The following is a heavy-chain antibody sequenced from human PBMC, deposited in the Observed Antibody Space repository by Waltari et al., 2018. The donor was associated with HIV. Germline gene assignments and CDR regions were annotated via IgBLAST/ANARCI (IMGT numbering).Heavy chain of an antibody. CDR1: GFTFSSYW. J-gene: IGHJ4*02. V-gene: IGHV3-74*01. CDR2: INRDGSST. Sequence: EVQLVESGGGLIQPGGSLRLSCAASGFTFSSYWMHWVRQAPGKGLVWGSSINRDGSSTSDSDSVKGRFTISRDNAKNTLDLQMDSLRAEDTAVYYCARPGGDSGSYGRFDYWGQGTLVTVSS. D-gene: IGHD1-26*01. CDR3: ARPGGDSGSYGRFDY.